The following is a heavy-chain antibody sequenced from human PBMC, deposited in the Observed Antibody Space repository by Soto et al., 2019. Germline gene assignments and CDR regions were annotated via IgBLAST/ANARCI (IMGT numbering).Heavy chain of an antibody. J-gene: IGHJ4*02. V-gene: IGHV3-73*01. CDR2: IRSKVNSYAT. D-gene: IGHD6-6*01. Sequence: GGSLRLSCAASGFTFSGSAVHWVRQASGKGLEWVGRIRSKVNSYATTYAASVKGRFIISRDDSKNTAYLQMNSLKSDDTAVYYCTGLSSSSQGWGQGTLVTVSS. CDR1: GFTFSGSA. CDR3: TGLSSSSQG.